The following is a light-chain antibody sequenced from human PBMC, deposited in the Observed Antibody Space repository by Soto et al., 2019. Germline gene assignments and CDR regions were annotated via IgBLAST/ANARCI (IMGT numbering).Light chain of an antibody. V-gene: IGKV3-20*01. CDR1: QSVSSNY. CDR2: GAS. Sequence: ESVLTQSPGTLSLSPGERATLSCRASQSVSSNYLAWYQQKPGQAPRLLIYGASSRATGIPDRFSGSGSGTDFTLSISSLEPEDFAVYYCQHYGSSPNTFGPGTKVDIK. CDR3: QHYGSSPNT. J-gene: IGKJ3*01.